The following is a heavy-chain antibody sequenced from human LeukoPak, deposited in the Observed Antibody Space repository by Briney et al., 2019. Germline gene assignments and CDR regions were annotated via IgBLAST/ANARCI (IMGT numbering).Heavy chain of an antibody. J-gene: IGHJ4*02. CDR2: ISWDGTT. D-gene: IGHD3-22*01. CDR1: GLTYQEYT. V-gene: IGHV3-43*01. CDR3: VYDLSYESSGYVFEY. Sequence: PGGSLRLSCAASGLTYQEYTMHWVPHAPGKTLEWVALISWDGTTYYTDSVKGRFTISRDKSKNSLYLQMDTLRSEDTAFYYCVYDLSYESSGYVFEYWGQGALVTVSS.